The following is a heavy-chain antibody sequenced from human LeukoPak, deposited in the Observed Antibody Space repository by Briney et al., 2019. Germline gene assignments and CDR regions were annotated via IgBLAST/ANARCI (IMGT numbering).Heavy chain of an antibody. J-gene: IGHJ6*03. CDR3: ARGHLRQWLPPRWYYYYMDV. V-gene: IGHV1-69*05. CDR2: IIPIFGTA. CDR1: GGTFSSNA. D-gene: IGHD6-19*01. Sequence: SVKVSCKASGGTFSSNAISWVRQAPGQGLEWMGGIIPIFGTANYAQKFQGRVTITTDESTSTAYMELSSLRSEDTAVYYCARGHLRQWLPPRWYYYYMDVWGKGTTVTVSS.